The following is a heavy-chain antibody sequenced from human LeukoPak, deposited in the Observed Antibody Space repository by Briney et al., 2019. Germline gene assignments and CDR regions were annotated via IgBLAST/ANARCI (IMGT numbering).Heavy chain of an antibody. CDR2: ISGSGGST. D-gene: IGHD6-19*01. V-gene: IGHV3-23*01. CDR1: GFTFSSYA. CDR3: AKGRSQWLDYFDY. Sequence: GGSLRLSCAASGFTFSSYAMSWVRQAPGKGLGWVSAISGSGGSTYYADSVKGRFTTSRDNSKNTLYLQMNSLRAEDTAVYYCAKGRSQWLDYFDYWGQGTLVTVSS. J-gene: IGHJ4*02.